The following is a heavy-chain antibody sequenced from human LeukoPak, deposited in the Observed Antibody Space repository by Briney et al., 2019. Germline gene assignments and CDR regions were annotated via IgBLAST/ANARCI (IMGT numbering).Heavy chain of an antibody. V-gene: IGHV3-33*01. CDR2: ILNDGSQE. CDR1: GFTFSSYG. CDR3: ARDDALGDNALDI. J-gene: IGHJ3*02. D-gene: IGHD3-16*01. Sequence: PGGSLRLSCAASGFTFSSYGMHWVRQAPGKGLEWVAVILNDGSQEKYADFVKGRFTISRDNSKNTLFLQMNSLRAEDTAVYYCARDDALGDNALDIWGQGTMVTVSS.